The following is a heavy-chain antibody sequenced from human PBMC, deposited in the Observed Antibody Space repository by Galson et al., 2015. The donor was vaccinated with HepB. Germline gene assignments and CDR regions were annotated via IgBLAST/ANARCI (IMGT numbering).Heavy chain of an antibody. CDR2: FDPEDGET. D-gene: IGHD5-18*01. V-gene: IGHV1-24*01. J-gene: IGHJ3*02. Sequence: SVKVSCKVSGYTLTELSMHWVRQAPGKGLEWMGGFDPEDGETIYAQKFQGRVTMTEDTSTDTAYMELSSLRSEDTAVYYCATDLDIEYSYGYHSRAFDIWGQGTMVTVSS. CDR1: GYTLTELS. CDR3: ATDLDIEYSYGYHSRAFDI.